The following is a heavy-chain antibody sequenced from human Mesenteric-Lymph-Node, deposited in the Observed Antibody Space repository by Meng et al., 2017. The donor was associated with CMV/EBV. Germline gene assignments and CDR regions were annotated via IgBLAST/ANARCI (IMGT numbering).Heavy chain of an antibody. Sequence: SVKVSCKSSGDTFSTYAIIWVRQAPGQGLEWMGRIIPSVDIANYAQSFQGRLIITADKSTSTASMELSGPRSDDTAVYFCASPRQGQLEMGMDVWGQGTTVTVSS. V-gene: IGHV1-69*04. CDR1: GDTFSTYA. CDR3: ASPRQGQLEMGMDV. CDR2: IIPSVDIA. J-gene: IGHJ6*02. D-gene: IGHD1-1*01.